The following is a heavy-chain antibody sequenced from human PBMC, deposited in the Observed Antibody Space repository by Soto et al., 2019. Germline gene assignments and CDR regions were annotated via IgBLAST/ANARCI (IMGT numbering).Heavy chain of an antibody. J-gene: IGHJ4*02. CDR1: GGSFSGYY. V-gene: IGHV4-34*01. CDR3: ARSRGYSYGRGVVDY. CDR2: INHSGST. D-gene: IGHD5-18*01. Sequence: PSETLSLTCAVXGGSFSGYYWSWIRQPPGKGLEWIGEINHSGSTNYNPSLKSRVTISVDTSKNQFSLKLSSVTAADTAVYYCARSRGYSYGRGVVDYWGQATLVTVSS.